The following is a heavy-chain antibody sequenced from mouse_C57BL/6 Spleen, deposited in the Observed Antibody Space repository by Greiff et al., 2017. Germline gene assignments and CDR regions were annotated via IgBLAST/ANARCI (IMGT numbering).Heavy chain of an antibody. CDR2: ISSGGSYT. Sequence: EVQGVESGGDLVKPGGSLKLSCAASGFTFSSYGMSWVRQTPDKRLEWVATISSGGSYTYYPDSVKGRFTISRDNAKNTLYLQMSSLKSEDTAMYYCGRRATTDDFDYWGQGTTLTVSS. CDR1: GFTFSSYG. J-gene: IGHJ2*01. CDR3: GRRATTDDFDY. V-gene: IGHV5-6*01. D-gene: IGHD1-1*01.